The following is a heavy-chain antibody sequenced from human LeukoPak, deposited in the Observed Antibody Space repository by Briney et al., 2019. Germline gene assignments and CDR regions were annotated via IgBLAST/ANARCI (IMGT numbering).Heavy chain of an antibody. Sequence: SETLSLTCAVYRGSFSGYYWSWIRQPPGKGLEWIGENNHSGSTNYNPSLKSRVTISVDTSKNQFSLKLSSVTAADTAVYYCARAKKGYSYRSYYFDYWGQGTLVTVSS. V-gene: IGHV4-34*01. J-gene: IGHJ4*02. D-gene: IGHD5-18*01. CDR3: ARAKKGYSYRSYYFDY. CDR2: NNHSGST. CDR1: RGSFSGYY.